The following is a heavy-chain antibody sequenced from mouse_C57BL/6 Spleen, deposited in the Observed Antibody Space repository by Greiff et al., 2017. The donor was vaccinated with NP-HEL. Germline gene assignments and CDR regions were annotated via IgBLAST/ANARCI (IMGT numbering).Heavy chain of an antibody. V-gene: IGHV5-6*01. Sequence: EVQRVESGGDLVKPGGSLKLSCAASGFTFSSYGMSWVRQTPDKRLEWVATISSGGSYTYYPDSVKGRFTISRDNAKNTLYLQMSSLKSEDTAMYYCAPITTVVEDWFAYWGQGTLVTVSA. J-gene: IGHJ3*01. D-gene: IGHD1-1*01. CDR2: ISSGGSYT. CDR1: GFTFSSYG. CDR3: APITTVVEDWFAY.